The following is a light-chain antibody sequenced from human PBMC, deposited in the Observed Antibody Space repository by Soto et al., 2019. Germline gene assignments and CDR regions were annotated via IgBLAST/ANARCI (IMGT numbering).Light chain of an antibody. CDR3: SSSADSNNLEVV. CDR2: EVI. J-gene: IGLJ2*01. CDR1: SSDIGSCKY. Sequence: QSALTQPPSASGSPGQSVTIFCTGTSSDIGSCKYVSWYQQHPGKAPKLIIYEVINRPSGVPDRCSGSKSGNTASLTVSGLQADDEADYYCSSSADSNNLEVVFGGGTKLTVL. V-gene: IGLV2-8*01.